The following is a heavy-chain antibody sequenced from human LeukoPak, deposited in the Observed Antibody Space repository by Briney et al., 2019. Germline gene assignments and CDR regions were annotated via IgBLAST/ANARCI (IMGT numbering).Heavy chain of an antibody. CDR3: ARDRYCSGGSCLTGWFDP. CDR1: GYTFTGYY. D-gene: IGHD2-15*01. J-gene: IGHJ5*02. V-gene: IGHV1-2*02. CDR2: INPNSGGT. Sequence: WASVKVSCKASGYTFTGYYMHCVRQAPGQGLEWMGWINPNSGGTNYAQKFQGRVTMTRDTSISTAYMELSRLRSDDTAVYYCARDRYCSGGSCLTGWFDPWGQGTLVTVSP.